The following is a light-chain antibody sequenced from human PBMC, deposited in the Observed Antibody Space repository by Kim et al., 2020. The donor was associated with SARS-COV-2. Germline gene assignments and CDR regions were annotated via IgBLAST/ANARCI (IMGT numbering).Light chain of an antibody. V-gene: IGLV2-14*01. CDR1: SSDVGGYNY. CDR2: DVS. J-gene: IGLJ2*01. CDR3: SSYTSSSTFV. Sequence: QSALTQPASVSGSPGQSITISCTGTSSDVGGYNYVSWYQQHPGKAPKLMIYDVSKRPSGVSNRFSGSKSDNTASLTISGLQAEDEADYYCSSYTSSSTFVFGGGTQLTVL.